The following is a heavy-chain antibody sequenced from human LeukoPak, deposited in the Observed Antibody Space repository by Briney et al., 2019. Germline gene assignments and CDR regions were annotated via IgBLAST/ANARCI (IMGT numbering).Heavy chain of an antibody. CDR2: INHSGST. CDR3: ARDRRGQRPFDY. Sequence: SSETLSLTCAVYGGSFSGYYWSWIRQPPGKRLEWIGEINHSGSTNYNPSLKSRVTISVDTSKNQFSLKLSSVTAADTAVYYCARDRRGQRPFDYWGQGTLVTVSS. V-gene: IGHV4-34*01. CDR1: GGSFSGYY. J-gene: IGHJ4*02.